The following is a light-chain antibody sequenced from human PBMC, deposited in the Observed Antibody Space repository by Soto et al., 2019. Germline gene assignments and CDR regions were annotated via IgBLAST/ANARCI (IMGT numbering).Light chain of an antibody. J-gene: IGKJ1*01. CDR1: QTISSD. V-gene: IGKV1-39*01. CDR3: QESYFALPWT. CDR2: AAS. Sequence: DIQMTQSPSSLSASVGDRVNITCRASQTISSDLNWYQQRPGRAPKLLIYAASTLESGVPSRFSGSGSGTHVTLPISYLQPEDFATYYCQESYFALPWTFGQGTKVAI.